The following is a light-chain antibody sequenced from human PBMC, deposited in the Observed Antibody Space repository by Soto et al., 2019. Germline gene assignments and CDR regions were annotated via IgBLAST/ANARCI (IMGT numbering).Light chain of an antibody. V-gene: IGLV2-23*02. CDR3: CSSVGSPNWV. Sequence: QSALTQPASVSGSPGQSITISCTGTSSDVGSCNCVSWYQQHPGKAPTLMIYEVNKRPSGISNRFSGPKSGNTASLTISGLQAEDEADYYCCSSVGSPNWVFGGGTQLTVL. CDR2: EVN. CDR1: SSDVGSCNC. J-gene: IGLJ3*02.